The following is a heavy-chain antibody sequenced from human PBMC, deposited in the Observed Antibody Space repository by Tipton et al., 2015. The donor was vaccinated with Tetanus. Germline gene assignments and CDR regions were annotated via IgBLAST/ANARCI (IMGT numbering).Heavy chain of an antibody. CDR2: ISSTSTYI. CDR1: GFTLSRFG. CDR3: ARDTYNWNRVLGNFDY. Sequence: SLRLSCEVSGFTLSRFGMNWVRQIPGKGLEWISSISSTSTYIYYATSVKGRFTVSRDNARMSLFLQLNSLRADDTAVYYCARDTYNWNRVLGNFDYWGQGALVTVSS. D-gene: IGHD1-20*01. J-gene: IGHJ4*02. V-gene: IGHV3-21*04.